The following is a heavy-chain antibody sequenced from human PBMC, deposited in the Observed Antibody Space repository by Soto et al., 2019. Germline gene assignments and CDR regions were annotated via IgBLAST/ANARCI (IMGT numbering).Heavy chain of an antibody. Sequence: QVQLVESGGGVVQPGRSLRLSCAASGFTFSSYAMHWVRQAPGKGLEWVAVISYDGSNKYYADSVKGRFTISRDNSKNTLYLQMTSLRAEDTAVYYCARVKGAFDYWGQGTLVTVSS. CDR2: ISYDGSNK. V-gene: IGHV3-30-3*01. J-gene: IGHJ4*02. CDR3: ARVKGAFDY. CDR1: GFTFSSYA.